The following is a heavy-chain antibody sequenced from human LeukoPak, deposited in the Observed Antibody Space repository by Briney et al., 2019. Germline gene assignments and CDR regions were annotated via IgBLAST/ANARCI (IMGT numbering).Heavy chain of an antibody. Sequence: PGGSLRLSCAASGFTFSSHARNWVRQALAKGLERVSNISGRGGSTYYADSVKGRFTISRDNSKNTLYLQMNSLRAEDTAVYYCAKSVGGTGDPVDYWGQGTLVIVSA. J-gene: IGHJ4*02. D-gene: IGHD6-19*01. CDR2: ISGRGGST. V-gene: IGHV3-23*01. CDR1: GFTFSSHA. CDR3: AKSVGGTGDPVDY.